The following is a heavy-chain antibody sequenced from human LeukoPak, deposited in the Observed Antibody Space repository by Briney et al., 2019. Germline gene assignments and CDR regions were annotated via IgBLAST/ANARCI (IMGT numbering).Heavy chain of an antibody. V-gene: IGHV4-39*01. J-gene: IGHJ5*02. Sequence: SETLSLTCTVSGGSISSSSYYWGWIRQPPGKGLEWIGSIYYSGSTYYNPSLKSRVTISVDTSKNQFSLKLSSVTAADTAVYYCARHGDIVAVVAAGVPYNWFDPWGQGTLVTVSS. CDR1: GGSISSSSYY. D-gene: IGHD2-15*01. CDR3: ARHGDIVAVVAAGVPYNWFDP. CDR2: IYYSGST.